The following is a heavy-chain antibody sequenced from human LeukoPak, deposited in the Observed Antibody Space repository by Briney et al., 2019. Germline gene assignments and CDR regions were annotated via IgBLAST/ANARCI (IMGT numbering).Heavy chain of an antibody. Sequence: GGSLRPSCVASGFTFSIYTMAWVRQVPGGGLEWVSGISGDGVFAYYADSVKGRFAISRDNSRSTVYLHMSSLRAEDTAVYYCAKDFGRNLGGPGSWGRGTLVTVSS. D-gene: IGHD3-10*01. V-gene: IGHV3-23*01. J-gene: IGHJ5*02. CDR3: AKDFGRNLGGPGS. CDR1: GFTFSIYT. CDR2: ISGDGVFA.